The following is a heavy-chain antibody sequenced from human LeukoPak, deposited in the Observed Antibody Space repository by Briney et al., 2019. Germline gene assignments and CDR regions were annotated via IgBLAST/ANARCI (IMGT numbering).Heavy chain of an antibody. CDR3: ARDINAYGGYDFWSGYYSLQFDY. CDR1: SGSISTSNYY. V-gene: IGHV4-39*07. J-gene: IGHJ4*02. Sequence: PSETLSLTCTVSSGSISTSNYYWGWVRQPPGKALEWIGNIFYSGSTYYSPSLKSRVTISLDTSRNQFSLKLSSVTAADTAVYYCARDINAYGGYDFWSGYYSLQFDYWGQGTLVTVSS. CDR2: IFYSGST. D-gene: IGHD3-3*01.